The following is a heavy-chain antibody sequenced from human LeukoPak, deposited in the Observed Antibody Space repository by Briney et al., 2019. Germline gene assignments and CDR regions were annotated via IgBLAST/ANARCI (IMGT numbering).Heavy chain of an antibody. V-gene: IGHV3-23*01. CDR3: VKDDSSGYNWFDP. Sequence: GGSLRLFCEASGFTFRSHAMNWGRQAPGKGLGWVPDISGSGSRTYYADSVKGRFTTSRDNSKNTVYLQMNSLRAEDTAVYYCVKDDSSGYNWFDPWGQGTLVTVSS. CDR1: GFTFRSHA. D-gene: IGHD3-22*01. J-gene: IGHJ5*02. CDR2: ISGSGSRT.